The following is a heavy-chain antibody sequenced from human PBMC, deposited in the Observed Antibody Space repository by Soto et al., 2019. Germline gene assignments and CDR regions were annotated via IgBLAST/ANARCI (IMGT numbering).Heavy chain of an antibody. Sequence: ASVKVSCKASGYTFTSYGISWVRQAPGQGLEWMGWISAYNGNTNYAQKLQGRVTMTTDTSTSTAYMELRSLRSDDTAVYYCAREFRGYSGYDSGPSFDYWGQGTLVTVSS. J-gene: IGHJ4*02. D-gene: IGHD5-12*01. V-gene: IGHV1-18*01. CDR2: ISAYNGNT. CDR3: AREFRGYSGYDSGPSFDY. CDR1: GYTFTSYG.